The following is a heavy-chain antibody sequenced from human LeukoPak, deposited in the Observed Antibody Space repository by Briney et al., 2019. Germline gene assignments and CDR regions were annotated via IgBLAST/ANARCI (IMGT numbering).Heavy chain of an antibody. Sequence: ASVKVSCKASGYTLTSYGISWVRQAPGQGLEWMGWISAGNGNTKYSQNFQGRVTFISNTSATTAFMELSSLRSEDAAVYYCARDSGSGNNDYWGQGTLVTVSS. V-gene: IGHV1-18*01. J-gene: IGHJ4*02. CDR2: ISAGNGNT. CDR1: GYTLTSYG. CDR3: ARDSGSGNNDY. D-gene: IGHD1-26*01.